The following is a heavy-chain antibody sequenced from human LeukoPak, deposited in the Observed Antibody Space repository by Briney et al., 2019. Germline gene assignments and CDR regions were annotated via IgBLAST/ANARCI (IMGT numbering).Heavy chain of an antibody. V-gene: IGHV4-30-4*01. CDR3: ATTYDILTEDAFDI. CDR1: GGSISSGDYY. CDR2: IYYSGST. D-gene: IGHD3-9*01. J-gene: IGHJ3*02. Sequence: SETLSLTCTVSGGSISSGDYYWSWIRQPPGKGLEWIGYIYYSGSTYYNPSLKSRVTISVDTSKNQFSLKLSSVTAADTAVYYCATTYDILTEDAFDIWGQGTMVTVSS.